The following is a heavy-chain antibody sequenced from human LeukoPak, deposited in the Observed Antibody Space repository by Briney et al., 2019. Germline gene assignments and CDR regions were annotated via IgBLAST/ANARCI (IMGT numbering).Heavy chain of an antibody. Sequence: SETLSLTCTVSGGSISSGSYYWSWIRQPAGKGLEWIGRIYTSGSTNYNPSLKSRVTISVDTSKNQFSLKLSSVTAADTAVYYCARHRSGWLQSSFDYWGQGTLVTVSS. D-gene: IGHD5-24*01. J-gene: IGHJ4*02. CDR3: ARHRSGWLQSSFDY. V-gene: IGHV4-61*02. CDR2: IYTSGST. CDR1: GGSISSGSYY.